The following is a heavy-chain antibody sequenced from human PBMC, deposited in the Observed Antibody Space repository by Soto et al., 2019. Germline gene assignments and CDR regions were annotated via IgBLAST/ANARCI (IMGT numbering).Heavy chain of an antibody. Sequence: SVKVSCKASGGTFSSYAISWVRQAPGQGLEWMGGIIPIFGTANYAQKFQGRVTITADESTSTAYMELSSLRSEDTAVYYCARFQSEMATISDYYYYGMDVWGQGTTVTVAS. CDR3: ARFQSEMATISDYYYYGMDV. CDR2: IIPIFGTA. CDR1: GGTFSSYA. J-gene: IGHJ6*02. D-gene: IGHD5-12*01. V-gene: IGHV1-69*13.